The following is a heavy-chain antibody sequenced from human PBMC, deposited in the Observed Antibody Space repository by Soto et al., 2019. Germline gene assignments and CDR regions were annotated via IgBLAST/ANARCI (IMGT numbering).Heavy chain of an antibody. D-gene: IGHD2-2*01. CDR2: IYPGDSDT. V-gene: IGHV5-51*01. CDR3: ARVHSDIVVAEDYYGMDV. Sequence: PGESLKISCKGSGYSFTGYWIGWVRQMPGKGLEWMGIIYPGDSDTRYSPSFQGQVTISADKSISTAYLQWSSLKASDTAMYYCARVHSDIVVAEDYYGMDVWGQGTTVTVSS. J-gene: IGHJ6*02. CDR1: GYSFTGYW.